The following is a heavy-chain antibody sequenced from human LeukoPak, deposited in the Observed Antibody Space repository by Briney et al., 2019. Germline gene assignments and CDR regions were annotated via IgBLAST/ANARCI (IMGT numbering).Heavy chain of an antibody. J-gene: IGHJ4*02. CDR1: GFTFDDYA. CDR3: VKEGAYSSGYYDY. Sequence: PGGSLRLSCAVSGFTFDDYAMHWVRQLPGKGLEWVSGISWNNGSIGYADSVKGRFTISRDNAKNSLYLQMNSPRVEDTALYYCVKEGAYSSGYYDYWGQGTLVTVSS. D-gene: IGHD6-19*01. CDR2: ISWNNGSI. V-gene: IGHV3-9*01.